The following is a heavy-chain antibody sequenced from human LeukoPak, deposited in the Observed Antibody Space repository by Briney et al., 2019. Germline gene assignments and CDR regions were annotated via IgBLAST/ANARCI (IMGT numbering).Heavy chain of an antibody. CDR3: APLLGSMIVVVRDLDY. D-gene: IGHD3-22*01. CDR2: IYYSGST. Sequence: SETLSLTCTVSGGSISSSSYYWGWIRQPPGKGLEWIWSIYYSGSTYYNPSLKSRVTISIDTSKNQFSLKLSSVTAADRAVYYCAPLLGSMIVVVRDLDYWGQGTLVTVSS. J-gene: IGHJ4*02. V-gene: IGHV4-39*01. CDR1: GGSISSSSYY.